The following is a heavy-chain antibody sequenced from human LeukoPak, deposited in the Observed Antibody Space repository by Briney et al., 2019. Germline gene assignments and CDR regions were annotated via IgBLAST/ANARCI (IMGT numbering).Heavy chain of an antibody. Sequence: PSETLSLTCTVSGGSISSYYWSWIRQPPGKGLEWIGYIYYSGSTNYNPSLKSRVTISVDTSKNQFSLKLSSVTAADTAVYYCARASYYYDSSGYPVGAFDIWGQGTMVTVSS. CDR3: ARASYYYDSSGYPVGAFDI. D-gene: IGHD3-22*01. V-gene: IGHV4-59*12. CDR2: IYYSGST. J-gene: IGHJ3*02. CDR1: GGSISSYY.